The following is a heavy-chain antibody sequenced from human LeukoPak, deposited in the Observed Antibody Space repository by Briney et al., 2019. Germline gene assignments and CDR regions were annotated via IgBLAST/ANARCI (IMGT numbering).Heavy chain of an antibody. J-gene: IGHJ4*02. Sequence: SETLSLTCTVSGGSISSYYWSWIRQPPGKGLAWIGRIYFSGSTNYNPSLKSRVSMSVDTSKNQFSLKLTSVTAADTAVYCCARGGKATVVTMWGQGILVTVSS. CDR1: GGSISSYY. CDR2: IYFSGST. V-gene: IGHV4-4*07. CDR3: ARGGKATVVTM. D-gene: IGHD4-23*01.